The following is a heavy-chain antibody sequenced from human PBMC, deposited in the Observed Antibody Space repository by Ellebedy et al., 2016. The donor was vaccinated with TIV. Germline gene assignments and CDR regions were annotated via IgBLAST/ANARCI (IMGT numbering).Heavy chain of an antibody. CDR1: GYSFTSYW. CDR3: ARQIDWFSYGMDV. CDR2: IYPGDSDT. J-gene: IGHJ6*02. D-gene: IGHD3-9*01. Sequence: GESLKISCKGSGYSFTSYWIGWVRQMPGKGLEWMGIIYPGDSDTRYSPSFQGQVTISADKSISTAYLQWSSLKASDTAMYYCARQIDWFSYGMDVWGQGTTVTVSS. V-gene: IGHV5-51*01.